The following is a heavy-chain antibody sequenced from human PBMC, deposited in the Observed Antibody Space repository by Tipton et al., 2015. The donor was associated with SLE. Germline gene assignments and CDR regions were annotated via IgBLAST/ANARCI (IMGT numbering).Heavy chain of an antibody. V-gene: IGHV4-59*01. Sequence: TLSLTCTVSGGSISWYYWSWIRQPPGKGLEWIGYIFYSGDTNYSPSLKSRVTMSIDTPRNQFSLKLSTVTAADTAVYYCARHIWGGYDAFDVWGHGTLVTVSS. D-gene: IGHD3-16*01. J-gene: IGHJ3*01. CDR2: IFYSGDT. CDR1: GGSISWYY. CDR3: ARHIWGGYDAFDV.